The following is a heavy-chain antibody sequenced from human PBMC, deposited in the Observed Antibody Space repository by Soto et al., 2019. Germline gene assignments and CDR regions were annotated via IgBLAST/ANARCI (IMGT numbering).Heavy chain of an antibody. J-gene: IGHJ4*02. CDR1: GYIFSTYT. CDR2: INAANGNT. Sequence: QVHLVQSGAEVKKPGASVKVSCKASGYIFSTYTMHWVRQAPGQRLEWMGWINAANGNTKYSQNFQGRVTISRDTSASTAYLELSILRSEDAAVYYSARVSFETSGYADYWGQGTLVTVSS. V-gene: IGHV1-3*01. CDR3: ARVSFETSGYADY. D-gene: IGHD3-22*01.